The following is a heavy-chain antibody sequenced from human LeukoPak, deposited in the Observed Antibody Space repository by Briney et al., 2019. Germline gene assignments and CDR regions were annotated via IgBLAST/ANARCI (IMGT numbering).Heavy chain of an antibody. J-gene: IGHJ4*02. D-gene: IGHD3-22*01. CDR1: GFTFSSYW. V-gene: IGHV3-7*01. CDR2: IKQDGSEK. CDR3: ARERYYDSIGYSEIGY. Sequence: PGGSLRLSCAASGFTFSSYWMSWVRQAPGKGREWVAKIKQDGSEKYYVDSVKGRFTISRDNAKKSLYLQMNSLRAEDTAVSYCARERYYDSIGYSEIGYGGQGILVTVSS.